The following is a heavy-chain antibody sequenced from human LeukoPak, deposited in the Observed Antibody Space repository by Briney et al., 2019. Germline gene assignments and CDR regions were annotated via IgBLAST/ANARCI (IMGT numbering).Heavy chain of an antibody. CDR2: ISGSGDNT. D-gene: IGHD5-12*01. CDR3: AKDGDSGYPQH. V-gene: IGHV3-23*01. J-gene: IGHJ1*01. Sequence: GGSLRLSCTASRFTFSSYAMSWVRQAPGKGPEWVSGISGSGDNTYYADSVKGRFTISRDSSKNTLSLQMNSLRADDTALYYCAKDGDSGYPQHWGQGTLVTVSS. CDR1: RFTFSSYA.